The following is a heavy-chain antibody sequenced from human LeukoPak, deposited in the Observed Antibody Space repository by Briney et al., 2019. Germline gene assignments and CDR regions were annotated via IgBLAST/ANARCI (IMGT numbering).Heavy chain of an antibody. CDR3: AKGTIFGVVSPFDY. CDR2: IFASGSPT. D-gene: IGHD3-3*01. CDR1: GFTFRNYD. V-gene: IGHV3-23*01. J-gene: IGHJ4*02. Sequence: GGSLRLSCAASGFTFRNYDMSWVRQAPGEGLEWVSVIFASGSPTYYADSVKGRFTISRDNSKNTLYLQMNSLRAEDTAVYYCAKGTIFGVVSPFDYWGQGTLVTVSS.